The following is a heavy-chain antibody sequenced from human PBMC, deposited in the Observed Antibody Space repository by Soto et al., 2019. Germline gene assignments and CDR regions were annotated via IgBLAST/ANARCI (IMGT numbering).Heavy chain of an antibody. CDR2: IKNKANSYTT. Sequence: EVQLVESGGGLVQPGGSLRLSCAASGFTFSAHYMDWVRQAPGKGLEWVGRIKNKANSYTTEYAASVEGRFTISREDSQSSLYLQMNSVKTEDTAVYYCARVSLVGPSGGRYFDYWGQGSQVAVSS. V-gene: IGHV3-72*01. CDR1: GFTFSAHY. D-gene: IGHD1-26*01. J-gene: IGHJ4*02. CDR3: ARVSLVGPSGGRYFDY.